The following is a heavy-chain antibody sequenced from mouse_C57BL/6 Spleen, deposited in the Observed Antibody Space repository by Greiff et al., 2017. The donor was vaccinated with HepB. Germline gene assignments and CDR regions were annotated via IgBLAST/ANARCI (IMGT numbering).Heavy chain of an antibody. V-gene: IGHV1-39*01. CDR3: AIYYGNYAWFAY. CDR1: GYSFTDYN. J-gene: IGHJ3*01. CDR2: INPNYGTT. Sequence: EVKLMESGPELVKPGASVKISCKASGYSFTDYNMNWVKQSNGKSLEWIGVINPNYGTTSYNQKFKGKATLTVDQSSSTAYMQLNSLTSEDSAVYYCAIYYGNYAWFAYWGQGTLVTVSA. D-gene: IGHD2-1*01.